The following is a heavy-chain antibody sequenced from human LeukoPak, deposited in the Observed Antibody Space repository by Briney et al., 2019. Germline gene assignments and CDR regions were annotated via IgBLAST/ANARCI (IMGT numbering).Heavy chain of an antibody. V-gene: IGHV1-69*01. CDR3: ARDMGNEYSSSPYYYYGMDV. CDR2: IIPIFGTA. D-gene: IGHD6-6*01. CDR1: GGTFSSYA. Sequence: SVKVSCKASGGTFSSYAISWVRQAPGQGLEWMGGIIPIFGTANYAQKFQGRVTITADESTSTAYMELSSLRSEDTAVYYCARDMGNEYSSSPYYYYGMDVWGQGTTVTVSS. J-gene: IGHJ6*02.